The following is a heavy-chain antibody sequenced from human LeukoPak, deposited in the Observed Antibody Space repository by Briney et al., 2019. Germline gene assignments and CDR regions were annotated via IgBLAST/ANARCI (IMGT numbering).Heavy chain of an antibody. V-gene: IGHV1-18*01. CDR1: GGTFSSYA. CDR2: ISAYNGNT. CDR3: ARSVRDYYDSSGYNDY. D-gene: IGHD3-22*01. J-gene: IGHJ4*02. Sequence: GASVKVSCKASGGTFSSYAISWVRQAPGQGLEWMGWISAYNGNTNYAQKLQGRVTMTTDTSTSTAYMELRSLRSDDTAVYYCARSVRDYYDSSGYNDYWGQGTLVTVSS.